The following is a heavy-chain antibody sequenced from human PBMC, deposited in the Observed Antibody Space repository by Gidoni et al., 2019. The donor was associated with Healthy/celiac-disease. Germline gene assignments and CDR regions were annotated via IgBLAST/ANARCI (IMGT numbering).Heavy chain of an antibody. CDR1: GFTFSSYE. Sequence: EVQLVESGGGLVQPGGSLRLSCAASGFTFSSYEMNWVRQAPGKGLEWVSYISSSGSTIYYADSVKGRFTISRDNAKNSLYLQMNSLRAEDTAVYYCARVGAAAGTDRGYYGMDVWGQGTTVTVSS. J-gene: IGHJ6*02. D-gene: IGHD6-13*01. CDR3: ARVGAAAGTDRGYYGMDV. CDR2: ISSSGSTI. V-gene: IGHV3-48*03.